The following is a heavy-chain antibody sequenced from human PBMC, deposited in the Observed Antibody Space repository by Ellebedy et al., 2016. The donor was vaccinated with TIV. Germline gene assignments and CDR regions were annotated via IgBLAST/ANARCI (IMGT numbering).Heavy chain of an antibody. CDR2: SKNKGNNYAT. D-gene: IGHD2/OR15-2a*01. CDR1: GFTFSDEH. J-gene: IGHJ4*02. V-gene: IGHV3-72*01. CDR3: TKTFYFD. Sequence: GESLKISXATSGFTFSDEHMDWVRQAPGKGLEWVGRSKNKGNNYATQHAASVKGRFTISRDDSTNSLYLQMNSLRTEDTAIYYCTKTFYFDWGQGTLVIVSS.